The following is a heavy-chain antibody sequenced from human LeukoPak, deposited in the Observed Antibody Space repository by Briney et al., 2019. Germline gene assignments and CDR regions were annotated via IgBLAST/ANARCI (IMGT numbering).Heavy chain of an antibody. J-gene: IGHJ6*03. CDR1: GGSISSYY. V-gene: IGHV4-59*01. D-gene: IGHD6-13*01. CDR3: ASVRRGSSWYYYYYVDV. Sequence: SETLSLTCTVSGGSISSYYWSWIRQPPGKGLEWIGYIYYSGGTNYNPSLKSRVTISVDTSKNQFSLKLSSVTAADTAVYYCASVRRGSSWYYYYYVDVWGKGTTVTVSS. CDR2: IYYSGGT.